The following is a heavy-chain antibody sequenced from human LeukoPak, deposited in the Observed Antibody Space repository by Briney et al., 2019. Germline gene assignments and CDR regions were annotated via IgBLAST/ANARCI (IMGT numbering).Heavy chain of an antibody. CDR2: IYYSGST. CDR1: GVSVSSGGYY. Sequence: SETLSLTCTVSGVSVSSGGYYWSWIRQPPGKGLEWIGYIYYSGSTNYNPSLKSRVTISVDTSKNQFSLKLSSVTAADTAVYYCARGGGGQRLVQTFDYWGQGTLVTVSS. CDR3: ARGGGGQRLVQTFDY. J-gene: IGHJ4*02. D-gene: IGHD6-13*01. V-gene: IGHV4-61*08.